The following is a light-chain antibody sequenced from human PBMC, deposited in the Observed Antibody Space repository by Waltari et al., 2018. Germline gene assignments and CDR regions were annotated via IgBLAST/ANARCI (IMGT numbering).Light chain of an antibody. CDR2: GAN. CDR3: QQYGNSPRA. CDR1: QNVNSNY. V-gene: IGKV3-20*01. Sequence: ENVLTQSPGTLSLSPGERATLSCRASQNVNSNYLAWYQQNPGQAPRLLIYGANIRATGIPDRFTGSGSGTDFTLTISRLEPEDFAVYYCQQYGNSPRAFGQGTEVEIK. J-gene: IGKJ1*01.